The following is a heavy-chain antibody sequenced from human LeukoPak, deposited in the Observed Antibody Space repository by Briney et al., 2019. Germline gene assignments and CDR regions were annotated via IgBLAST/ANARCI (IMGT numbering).Heavy chain of an antibody. CDR2: IIPIFGTA. Sequence: ASVKVSCKASGGTFSSYAISWVRQAPGQGLEWMGGIIPIFGTANYAQKFQGRVTITADKSTSTAYMELSSLRSDDTAVYYCARGGKYYYDSSGSFYYYYMDVWGKGTTVTISS. CDR1: GGTFSSYA. CDR3: ARGGKYYYDSSGSFYYYYMDV. J-gene: IGHJ6*03. V-gene: IGHV1-69*06. D-gene: IGHD3-22*01.